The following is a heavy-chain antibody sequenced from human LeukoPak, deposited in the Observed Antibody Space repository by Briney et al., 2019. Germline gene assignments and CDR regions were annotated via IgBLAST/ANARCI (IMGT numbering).Heavy chain of an antibody. Sequence: KPSETLSLTCAVSGYSISSGYYWGWVRQPPGKGLVWIGSIYHSGSTYYNPSLKSRVTISVDTSKNQFSLKLSSVTAADTAVYYCARKEGSIAARIDYWGQGTLVTVSS. CDR2: IYHSGST. V-gene: IGHV4-38-2*01. CDR1: GYSISSGYY. D-gene: IGHD6-6*01. CDR3: ARKEGSIAARIDY. J-gene: IGHJ4*02.